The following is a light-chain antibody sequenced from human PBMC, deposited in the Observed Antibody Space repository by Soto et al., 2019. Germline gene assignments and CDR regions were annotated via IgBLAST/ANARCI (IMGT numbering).Light chain of an antibody. J-gene: IGKJ5*01. CDR1: QGISTC. CDR2: AAS. V-gene: IGKV1D-12*01. Sequence: DIQMTQSPSSVSASVGDSVTITCRASQGISTCLAWFQQKPGEAPKLLIYAASSLQSGVPSRFSGSGSGTDCTLTISRLQPEEFATYYCQQANSFPITLGHGTRLEL. CDR3: QQANSFPIT.